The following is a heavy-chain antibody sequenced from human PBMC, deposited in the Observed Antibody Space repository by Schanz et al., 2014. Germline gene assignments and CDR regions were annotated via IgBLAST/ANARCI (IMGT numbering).Heavy chain of an antibody. V-gene: IGHV3-48*04. Sequence: EVQLVESGGGLVQSGGSLRLSCAASGFSFSDYSMNWVRQAPGKGLEWISYIKISGDVFYTDSVRGRFTISRDNSRNTVYLQMNNVGVDDTATYYCVKTDAGWRFDYWGQGTLVTVSS. CDR2: IKISGDV. J-gene: IGHJ4*02. D-gene: IGHD6-19*01. CDR1: GFSFSDYS. CDR3: VKTDAGWRFDY.